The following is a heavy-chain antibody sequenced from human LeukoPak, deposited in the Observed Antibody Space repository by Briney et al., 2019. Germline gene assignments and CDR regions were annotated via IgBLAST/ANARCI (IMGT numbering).Heavy chain of an antibody. CDR3: AREDDFLNGHYTIDY. D-gene: IGHD3-3*01. CDR2: ISSGGSTI. CDR1: GFNFSTYS. J-gene: IGHJ4*02. Sequence: GGSLRLSCAASGFNFSTYSMNWVRQAPGKGLEWISFISSGGSTIYYADSVKGRFTISRDNAKNSLYLQMNSLRAEDTAVYYCAREDDFLNGHYTIDYWGQGTLVTVSS. V-gene: IGHV3-48*01.